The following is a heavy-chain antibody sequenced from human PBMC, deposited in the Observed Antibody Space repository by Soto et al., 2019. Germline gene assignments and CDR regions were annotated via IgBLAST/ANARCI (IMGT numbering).Heavy chain of an antibody. V-gene: IGHV3-23*01. CDR1: GFTFSSYA. CDR3: ATTDYYDSSGYYLTIYYFDD. D-gene: IGHD3-22*01. CDR2: ISGSGGST. J-gene: IGHJ4*02. Sequence: PGGSLRLSCAASGFTFSSYAMSWVRQAPGKGLEWVSAISGSGGSTYYADSVKGRFTISRDNSKNTLYLQMNSLRAEDTAVYYCATTDYYDSSGYYLTIYYFDDWGQGTLVTVSS.